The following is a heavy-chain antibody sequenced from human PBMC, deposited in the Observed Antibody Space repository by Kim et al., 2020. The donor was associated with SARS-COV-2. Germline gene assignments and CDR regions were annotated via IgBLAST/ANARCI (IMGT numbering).Heavy chain of an antibody. J-gene: IGHJ4*02. D-gene: IGHD6-19*01. Sequence: GGSLRLSCAASGFTFSGSAMHWVRQASGKGLEWVGRIRSKANSYATAYAASVKGRFTIPRDDSKNTAYLQMNSLKTEDTAVYYCTRHGVTVAGTGFDYWGQGTLVTVSS. CDR2: IRSKANSYAT. CDR3: TRHGVTVAGTGFDY. V-gene: IGHV3-73*01. CDR1: GFTFSGSA.